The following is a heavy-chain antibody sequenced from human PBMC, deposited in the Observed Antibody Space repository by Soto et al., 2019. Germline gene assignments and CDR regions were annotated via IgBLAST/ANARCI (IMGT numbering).Heavy chain of an antibody. CDR3: ATSNWNFFDY. J-gene: IGHJ4*02. Sequence: QVQLVESGGGVVQPGGSLRLSCAASGFSLSSYGMHWVRQAPGKGLEWVAVIWNDSSNKLYPDSVRGRFTISRDNSKSTLFLQMNSLRAEDTAVYYCATSNWNFFDYWGQGALVTVSS. V-gene: IGHV3-33*03. CDR2: IWNDSSNK. D-gene: IGHD1-20*01. CDR1: GFSLSSYG.